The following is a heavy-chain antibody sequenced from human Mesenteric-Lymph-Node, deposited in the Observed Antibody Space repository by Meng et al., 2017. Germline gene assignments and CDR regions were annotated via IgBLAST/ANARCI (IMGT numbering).Heavy chain of an antibody. Sequence: QVRLVQPGAEVKKTGASMTVSCTASGHTFTNYGTSWVRKAPGQGLEWMGWISAYNGNTNYAQKLQGRVTMTTDTSMSTAYMELRSLRSDDTAVYYCARVSDDYDRTGYYNFDYWGQGTLVTVSS. CDR2: ISAYNGNT. CDR1: GHTFTNYG. D-gene: IGHD3-22*01. J-gene: IGHJ4*02. CDR3: ARVSDDYDRTGYYNFDY. V-gene: IGHV1-18*01.